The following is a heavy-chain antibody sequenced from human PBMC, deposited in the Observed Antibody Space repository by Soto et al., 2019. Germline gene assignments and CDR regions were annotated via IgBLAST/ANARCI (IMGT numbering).Heavy chain of an antibody. J-gene: IGHJ6*02. CDR1: GFTFSSYA. D-gene: IGHD3-3*01. V-gene: IGHV3-30-3*01. CDR3: ARGSNDFWSGYPLYYYYGMDV. CDR2: ISYDGSNK. Sequence: GGSLRLSCAASGFTFSSYAMHWVRQAPGKGLEWVAVISYDGSNKYYADSVKGRFTISRDNSKNTLYLQMNSLRAEDTAVYYCARGSNDFWSGYPLYYYYGMDVWGQGTTVTVSS.